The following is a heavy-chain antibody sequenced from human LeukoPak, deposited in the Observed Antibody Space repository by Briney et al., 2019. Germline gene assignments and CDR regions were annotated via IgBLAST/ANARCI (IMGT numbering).Heavy chain of an antibody. J-gene: IGHJ1*01. CDR2: ISPGGGTT. V-gene: IGHV3-23*01. D-gene: IGHD3-10*01. CDR1: GFAFGSEA. Sequence: GGSLRLSCAVSGFAFGSEAMSWVRQSPARGLEWVAPISPGGGTTYYADYVKGRFTISRDNSKNSLFVQMNSLRAEDTAVYFCAKDTGITMVRGVIDQHWGQGTLVTVSS. CDR3: AKDTGITMVRGVIDQH.